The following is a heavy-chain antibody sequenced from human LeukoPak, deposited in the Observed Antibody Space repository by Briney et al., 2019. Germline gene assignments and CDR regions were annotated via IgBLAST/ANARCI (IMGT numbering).Heavy chain of an antibody. CDR2: ISYDGSNK. V-gene: IGHV3-30*04. CDR3: ARGEPIVVVISAPPDDY. Sequence: GGSLRLSCAASGFTFSSYAMHWVRQAPGKGLEWVAVISYDGSNKYYADSVKGRFTISRDNSKNTLYLQMNSLRAEDTAVYYCARGEPIVVVISAPPDDYWGQGTLVTVSS. J-gene: IGHJ4*02. CDR1: GFTFSSYA. D-gene: IGHD3-22*01.